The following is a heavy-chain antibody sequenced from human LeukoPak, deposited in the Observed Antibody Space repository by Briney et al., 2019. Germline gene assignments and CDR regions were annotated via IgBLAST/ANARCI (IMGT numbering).Heavy chain of an antibody. Sequence: PSETLSLTCTVSGDSINTYYWSWIRQPPGKGREWIGYIYYRVTSDYNPSLKSRVTMSVDMSTSQISLKLSSVTAADTAVYYCARAVGGDGSGSLWGPGTLVTVSS. D-gene: IGHD3-10*01. CDR1: GDSINTYY. J-gene: IGHJ4*02. CDR2: IYYRVTS. V-gene: IGHV4-59*01. CDR3: ARAVGGDGSGSL.